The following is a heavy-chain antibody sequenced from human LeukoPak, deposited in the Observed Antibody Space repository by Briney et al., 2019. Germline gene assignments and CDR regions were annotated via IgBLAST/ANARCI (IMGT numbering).Heavy chain of an antibody. CDR2: IWNDGSKT. Sequence: GGSLRLSCAASGFTFTNYGIHWVRQAPGKGLEWVAVIWNDGSKTNYVDSVKGRFTISRDNSKNTLYLQLNSPRAEDTAVYYCARDKGLWFGELMFDYWGQGTLVTVSS. V-gene: IGHV3-33*01. J-gene: IGHJ4*02. CDR1: GFTFTNYG. CDR3: ARDKGLWFGELMFDY. D-gene: IGHD3-10*01.